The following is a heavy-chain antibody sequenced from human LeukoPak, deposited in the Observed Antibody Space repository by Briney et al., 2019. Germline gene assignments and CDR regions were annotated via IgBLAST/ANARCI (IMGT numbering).Heavy chain of an antibody. Sequence: SETLSLTCAVYGGSFSGYYRSWIRQPPGKGLEWIGEINHSGGTNYNPSLKSRVTISVDTPKNQFSLKLSSVTAADTAVYYCASAMIGVPDDAFHMWGQGTMVTVSS. J-gene: IGHJ3*02. V-gene: IGHV4-34*01. D-gene: IGHD3-22*01. CDR3: ASAMIGVPDDAFHM. CDR2: INHSGGT. CDR1: GGSFSGYY.